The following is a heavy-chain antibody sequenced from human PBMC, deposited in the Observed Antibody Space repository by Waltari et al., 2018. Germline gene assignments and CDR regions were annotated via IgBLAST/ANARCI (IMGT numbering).Heavy chain of an antibody. CDR1: GYSFTNYW. J-gene: IGHJ4*02. CDR3: ARYDYGSGSY. V-gene: IGHV5-51*01. D-gene: IGHD3-10*01. Sequence: EVQLVQSGAAVKTPGESLKISCKGSGYSFTNYWIGWGRQMPGKGLEGMGIIYPGDSDARYSPSFQGQVTISVDKSISTAYLQWSSLKASDTAMYYCARYDYGSGSYWGQGTLVTVSS. CDR2: IYPGDSDA.